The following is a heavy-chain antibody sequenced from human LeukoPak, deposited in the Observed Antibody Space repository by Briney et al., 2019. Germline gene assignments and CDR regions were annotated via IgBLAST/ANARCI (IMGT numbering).Heavy chain of an antibody. CDR3: ARRESWSPYAFDI. V-gene: IGHV4-59*08. Sequence: SETLSLTCTVSGGSISSYYWSWIRQPPGKGLEWTGYIYYSGSTNYNPSLKSRVTISVDTSKNQFSLKLSSVTAADTAVYYCARRESWSPYAFDIWGQGTMVTVSS. CDR1: GGSISSYY. J-gene: IGHJ3*02. CDR2: IYYSGST.